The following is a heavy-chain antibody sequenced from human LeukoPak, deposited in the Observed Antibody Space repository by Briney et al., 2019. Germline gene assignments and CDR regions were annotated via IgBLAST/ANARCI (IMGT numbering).Heavy chain of an antibody. D-gene: IGHD1-1*01. J-gene: IGHJ3*02. CDR1: GFTFSSYS. CDR2: ISSSSSYI. Sequence: PGGSLRLSCAASGFTFSSYSMNWVRQAPGKGLEWVSSISSSSSYIYYADSVKGRFTISRDNAKNSLYLQMNSLRAEDTAVYYCVRVEGAGTDAFDIWGQGTMVTVSS. V-gene: IGHV3-21*01. CDR3: VRVEGAGTDAFDI.